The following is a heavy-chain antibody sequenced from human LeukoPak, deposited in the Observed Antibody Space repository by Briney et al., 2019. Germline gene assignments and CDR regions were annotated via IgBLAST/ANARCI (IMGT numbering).Heavy chain of an antibody. D-gene: IGHD4-17*01. V-gene: IGHV5-51*01. J-gene: IGHJ4*02. CDR3: ARHGGAFDY. CDR2: GFPADSDT. Sequence: GASLKISCKGSGYSFTSSWIGWVRQVPGKGREWMGIGFPADSDTRYSPSFQGQVTFSADKSISTAYLQWSSLNASDSAMYYCARHGGAFDYWGQGTLVTVSS. CDR1: GYSFTSSW.